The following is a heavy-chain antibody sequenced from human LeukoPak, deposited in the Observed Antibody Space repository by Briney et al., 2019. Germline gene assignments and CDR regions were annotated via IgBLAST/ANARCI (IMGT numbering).Heavy chain of an antibody. CDR3: ARQVVPAAIKTLDY. V-gene: IGHV1-2*02. D-gene: IGHD2-2*01. CDR1: GYTFTGYY. J-gene: IGHJ4*02. Sequence: ASVKVSCKASGYTFTGYYMHWVRQAPGQGLEWMGWINPNNGGTNYAQKFQGRVTMTRDTSISTAYMELSRLRSDDTAVYYCARQVVPAAIKTLDYWGQGTLVTVSS. CDR2: INPNNGGT.